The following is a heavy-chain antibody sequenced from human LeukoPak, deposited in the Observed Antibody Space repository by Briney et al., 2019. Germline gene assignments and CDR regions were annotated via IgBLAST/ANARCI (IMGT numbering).Heavy chain of an antibody. D-gene: IGHD3-3*01. CDR2: IYSGGST. V-gene: IGHV3-66*01. J-gene: IGHJ4*02. CDR1: GFTVSSNY. CDR3: ARTAYYDFWSGYYTSLGYYFDY. Sequence: GGSLRLSCAASGFTVSSNYMSWVRQAPGKGLEWVSVIYSGGSTYYADSVKGRFTISRDNSKNTLYLQTNSLRAEDTAVYYCARTAYYDFWSGYYTSLGYYFDYWGQGTLVTVSS.